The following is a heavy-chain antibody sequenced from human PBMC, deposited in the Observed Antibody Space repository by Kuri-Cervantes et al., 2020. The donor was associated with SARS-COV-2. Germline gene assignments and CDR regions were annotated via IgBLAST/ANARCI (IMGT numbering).Heavy chain of an antibody. Sequence: ETLSLTCAASGFTFSSYAMSWVRQAPGKGLEWVSAISGSGGSTYYADSVKGRFTIYRDNSKNTLYLQMNSLRAEDTAVYYCAKAWRGQWLASYYYYGMDVWGQGTTVTVSS. J-gene: IGHJ6*02. CDR3: AKAWRGQWLASYYYYGMDV. D-gene: IGHD6-19*01. CDR2: ISGSGGST. CDR1: GFTFSSYA. V-gene: IGHV3-23*01.